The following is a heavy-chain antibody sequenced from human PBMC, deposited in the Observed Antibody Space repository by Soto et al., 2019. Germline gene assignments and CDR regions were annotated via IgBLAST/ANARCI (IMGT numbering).Heavy chain of an antibody. CDR1: GFIFSGSA. D-gene: IGHD2-2*02. CDR2: IRSRANNFAT. Sequence: GGSLRLSCAASGFIFSGSAIHWVRQASGKGLEWVGRIRSRANNFATSSAASVKGRFTFSRDDSKNTAYLQMNTLKPEDTAVYYCARGQGAAIGDYYYHGMDVWGQGTTVTVSS. V-gene: IGHV3-73*01. J-gene: IGHJ6*02. CDR3: ARGQGAAIGDYYYHGMDV.